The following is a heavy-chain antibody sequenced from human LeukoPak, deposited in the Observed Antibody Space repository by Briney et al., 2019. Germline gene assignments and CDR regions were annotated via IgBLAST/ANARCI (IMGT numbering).Heavy chain of an antibody. J-gene: IGHJ5*02. V-gene: IGHV4-39*01. CDR3: ARPRSRISWFDP. Sequence: SETPSLTCTVSGGSISSSNYYWGWIRQPPGKGLEWIGNIYYSGSTYYNPSLKSRVTISVDTSKNQFSLRLKSVTAADTSIYYCARPRSRISWFDPWGQGTLVTVSS. D-gene: IGHD2-15*01. CDR1: GGSISSSNYY. CDR2: IYYSGST.